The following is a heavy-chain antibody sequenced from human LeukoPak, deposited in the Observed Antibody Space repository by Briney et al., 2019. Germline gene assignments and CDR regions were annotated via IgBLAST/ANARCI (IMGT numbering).Heavy chain of an antibody. CDR3: AKGIAGFDY. Sequence: GGSLRLSCAASGFTFSIFGMSWVRQAPGKGLEWVSGISNGGDNTYYADSVKGRFTISRDNSKNTLCLQMNSLRAEDTAVYYCAKGIAGFDYWGQGTLVTVSS. CDR2: ISNGGDNT. V-gene: IGHV3-23*01. CDR1: GFTFSIFG. D-gene: IGHD2-21*01. J-gene: IGHJ4*02.